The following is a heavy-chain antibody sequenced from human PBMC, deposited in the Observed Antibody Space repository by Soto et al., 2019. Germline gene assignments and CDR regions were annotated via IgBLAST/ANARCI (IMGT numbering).Heavy chain of an antibody. D-gene: IGHD3-22*01. CDR1: GYTFTTYV. CDR2: ITAGNDNT. V-gene: IGHV1-3*01. Sequence: ASVKVSCKASGYTFTTYVMHWVRQAPGQRLEWMGWITAGNDNTEYSQKFQGRVTITRDTSASTAYMELSSLRSEDTAVYYCARGYYDTSGSLMYWGQGTLVTV. CDR3: ARGYYDTSGSLMY. J-gene: IGHJ4*02.